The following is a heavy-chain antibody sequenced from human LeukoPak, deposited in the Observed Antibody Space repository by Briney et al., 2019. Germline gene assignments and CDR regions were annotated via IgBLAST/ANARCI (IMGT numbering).Heavy chain of an antibody. D-gene: IGHD1-14*01. CDR3: ARDSHGTFGYYYYGMDV. Sequence: SQTLSLTCTVSGGSINSGSYYWSWIRQPAGKGLEWIGRIYTSGSTNYNPSLKSRVTISVDTSKNQFSLKLSSVTAADTAVYYCARDSHGTFGYYYYGMDVWGQGTTVTVSS. CDR2: IYTSGST. V-gene: IGHV4-61*02. CDR1: GGSINSGSYY. J-gene: IGHJ6*02.